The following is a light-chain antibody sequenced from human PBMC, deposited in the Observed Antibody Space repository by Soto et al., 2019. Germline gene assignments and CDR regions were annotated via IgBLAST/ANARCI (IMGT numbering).Light chain of an antibody. CDR3: QQLNSTSLT. J-gene: IGKJ4*01. Sequence: IPLTQSPSSLSASVGDRVTVTRRASQGISTFLAWYQQKPGKAPKVLMYAASTLQSGVPSRFSGSGSGTDFNLTISSLQPEDSATYYCQQLNSTSLTFGGGTKVEI. CDR2: AAS. CDR1: QGISTF. V-gene: IGKV1-9*01.